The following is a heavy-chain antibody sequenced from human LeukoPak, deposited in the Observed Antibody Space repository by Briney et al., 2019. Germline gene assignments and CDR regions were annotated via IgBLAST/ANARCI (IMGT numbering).Heavy chain of an antibody. J-gene: IGHJ4*02. CDR1: GFTFSDYY. V-gene: IGHV4-38-2*02. Sequence: GSLRLSCAASGFTFSDYYMSWIRQPPGKGLEWIGSIYYSGSTYYNPSLKSRVTISVDTSKNQFSLKLSSVTAADTAVYYCARELHYDFWSGYSTVRYYFDYWGQGTLVTVSS. CDR2: IYYSGST. CDR3: ARELHYDFWSGYSTVRYYFDY. D-gene: IGHD3-3*01.